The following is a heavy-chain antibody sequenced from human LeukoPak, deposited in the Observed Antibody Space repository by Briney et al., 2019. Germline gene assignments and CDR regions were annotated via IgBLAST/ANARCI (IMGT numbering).Heavy chain of an antibody. J-gene: IGHJ3*02. V-gene: IGHV3-33*01. CDR2: IWYDGSNK. D-gene: IGHD6-19*01. CDR1: GFTFSSYG. CDR3: ARDSGYSRGWSSDAFDI. Sequence: GGSLRLCCAASGFTFSSYGMHWVRQAPGKGLEWGAVIWYDGSNKYYADSVKGRFTISRDNSKHTLYLQMNSLRAEATAVYYCARDSGYSRGWSSDAFDISGQGTMVTVSS.